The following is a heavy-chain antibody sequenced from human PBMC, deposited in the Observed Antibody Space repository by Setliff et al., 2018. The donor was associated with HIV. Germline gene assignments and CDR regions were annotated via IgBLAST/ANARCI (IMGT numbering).Heavy chain of an antibody. D-gene: IGHD2-2*02. Sequence: SETLSLTCTVSGGSISSGDYYWSWIRQPPGKGLEWIGYIYYSGSTYYNPSLKSRVTISVDTSKNQFSLKLSPVTAADTAVYYCARGPQKSVVPAAIKHYYFDYWGQGTLVTVSS. V-gene: IGHV4-30-4*08. CDR3: ARGPQKSVVPAAIKHYYFDY. CDR1: GGSISSGDYY. J-gene: IGHJ4*02. CDR2: IYYSGST.